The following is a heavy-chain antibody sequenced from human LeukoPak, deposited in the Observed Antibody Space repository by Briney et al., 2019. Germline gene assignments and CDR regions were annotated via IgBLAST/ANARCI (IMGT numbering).Heavy chain of an antibody. Sequence: ASVKVSCKASGYTFTSYGISWVRQAPGQGLEWMGWISAYNGNTNYAQKFQGRVTMTRDTSISTAYMELSRLRSDDTAVYYCARVNLDCSSTSCYRWFDPWGQGTLVTVSS. CDR3: ARVNLDCSSTSCYRWFDP. V-gene: IGHV1-18*01. D-gene: IGHD2-2*01. J-gene: IGHJ5*02. CDR1: GYTFTSYG. CDR2: ISAYNGNT.